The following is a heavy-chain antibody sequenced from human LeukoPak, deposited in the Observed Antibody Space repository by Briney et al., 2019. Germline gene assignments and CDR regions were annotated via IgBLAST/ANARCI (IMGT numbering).Heavy chain of an antibody. CDR3: VRARYSADSYYFDY. J-gene: IGHJ4*02. Sequence: GGSLRLSCAASGFTFSNYWMSWVRQAPGKGLEWVASVKQDESEKYYVDSVKGRFTISRDKAKNSLYLRMNSLRAEDTAVYYCVRARYSADSYYFDYWDQGTLVTVSS. D-gene: IGHD5-18*01. CDR1: GFTFSNYW. V-gene: IGHV3-7*03. CDR2: VKQDESEK.